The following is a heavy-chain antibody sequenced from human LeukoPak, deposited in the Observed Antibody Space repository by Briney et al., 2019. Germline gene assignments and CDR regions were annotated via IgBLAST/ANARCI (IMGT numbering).Heavy chain of an antibody. CDR3: ASNGYNYYYFDY. V-gene: IGHV1-69*05. D-gene: IGHD5-24*01. CDR2: IIPIFGTA. CDR1: GGTFSSYA. J-gene: IGHJ4*02. Sequence: ASVKVSCKDSGGTFSSYAISWVRQAPGQGLEWMGGIIPIFGTANYAQKFQGRVTITTDESTSTAYMELSSLRSEDTAVYYCASNGYNYYYFDYWGQGTLVTVSS.